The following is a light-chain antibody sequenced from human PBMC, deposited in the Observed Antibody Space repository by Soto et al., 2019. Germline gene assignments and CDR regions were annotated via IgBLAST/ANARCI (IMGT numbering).Light chain of an antibody. CDR2: AAS. CDR1: QSVSSSY. J-gene: IGKJ2*01. CDR3: QQYGNSPFT. V-gene: IGKV3-20*01. Sequence: DIVLTQSPGTLSLSPGERATLSCRASQSVSSSYLAWYQQKPGQAPRLLIYAASSRATGIPDRFSGSGSGTDFTLTISRLEPEDFAVYYCQQYGNSPFTFGQGTKLEIK.